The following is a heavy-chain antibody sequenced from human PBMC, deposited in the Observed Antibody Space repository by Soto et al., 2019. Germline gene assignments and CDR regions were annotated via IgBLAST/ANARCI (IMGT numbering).Heavy chain of an antibody. CDR2: IYYSGST. D-gene: IGHD3-9*01. CDR1: GGSISSGDYY. CDR3: ARDQVLRYSNYVYYGMDV. J-gene: IGHJ6*02. V-gene: IGHV4-30-4*01. Sequence: SETLSLTCTVSGGSISSGDYYWSWIRQPPGKGLEWIGYIYYSGSTYYNPSLKSRVTISVDTSKNQFSLKLSSVTAADTAVYYCARDQVLRYSNYVYYGMDVWVQGTTVTVSS.